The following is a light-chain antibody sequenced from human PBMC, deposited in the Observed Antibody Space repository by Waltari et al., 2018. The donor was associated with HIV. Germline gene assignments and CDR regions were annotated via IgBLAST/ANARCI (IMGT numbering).Light chain of an antibody. V-gene: IGLV3-10*01. J-gene: IGLJ3*02. CDR3: YSTDSSANHWV. Sequence: SYELTQPPSVSVSPGQTARITCSGDALPKNYAYWYQQKSGQAPVLVIYEDSKRPSGIPERFSGSSSGTIAPLTINGAQVEDEADYYCYSTDSSANHWVFGRGTELTVL. CDR1: ALPKNY. CDR2: EDS.